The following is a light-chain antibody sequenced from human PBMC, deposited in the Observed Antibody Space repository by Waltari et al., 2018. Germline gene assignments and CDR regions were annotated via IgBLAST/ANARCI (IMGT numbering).Light chain of an antibody. CDR3: MQGSHWPRT. CDR1: QSSVHSDGNTY. V-gene: IGKV2-30*02. Sequence: DIVLTHSPLFLPVTLGQPSSISFSSTQSSVHSDGNTYLNWFHQRPGRSPRRLIYKISRRESGVPDRFSGSGSGTDFTLKISRVEAEDVGVYYCMQGSHWPRTFGQGTKLEI. CDR2: KIS. J-gene: IGKJ2*01.